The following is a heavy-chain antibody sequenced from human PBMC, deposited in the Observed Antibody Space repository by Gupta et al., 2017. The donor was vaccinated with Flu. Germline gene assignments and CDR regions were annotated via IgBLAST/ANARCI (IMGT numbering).Heavy chain of an antibody. D-gene: IGHD1-26*01. J-gene: IGHJ5*02. CDR2: ISGSGGST. V-gene: IGHV3-23*01. CDR3: AKGRLGTDWFDP. Sequence: EVQLLESGGGLVQPGGPLRLSCAASGFTFSSYAMSWVRQAPGTGLEWVSAISGSGGSTYYADSVKGRFTISRDNSKNTLYLQMNSLRAEDTAVCYCAKGRLGTDWFDPWGQGTLVTVSS. CDR1: GFTFSSYA.